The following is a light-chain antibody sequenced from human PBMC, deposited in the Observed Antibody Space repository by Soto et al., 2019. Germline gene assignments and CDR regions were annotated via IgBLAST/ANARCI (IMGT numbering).Light chain of an antibody. CDR3: HQYFNPRT. Sequence: DTRLTQSPSSLSASVGDRVTITCQASQHISDYLNWYQQKPGQAPKLLIYDGTKLETGVPSRFSGSGSGTEFTFTISSLQPEDTATYYCHQYFNPRTFGGGTKVEIK. J-gene: IGKJ4*01. CDR1: QHISDY. V-gene: IGKV1-33*01. CDR2: DGT.